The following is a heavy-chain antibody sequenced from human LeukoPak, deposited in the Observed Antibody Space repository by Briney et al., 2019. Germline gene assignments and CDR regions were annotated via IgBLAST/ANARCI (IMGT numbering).Heavy chain of an antibody. D-gene: IGHD4-23*01. CDR1: GGSISSGGYY. CDR3: ASEDYGGNNY. J-gene: IGHJ4*02. Sequence: SETLSLTCTVSGGSISSGGYYWSWIRQHPGKGLEWIGYIYYSGSTYYNPSLKSRVTISVDTSKNQFSLKLSSVTAADTAVYYCASEDYGGNNYWGQGTLVTVSS. CDR2: IYYSGST. V-gene: IGHV4-31*03.